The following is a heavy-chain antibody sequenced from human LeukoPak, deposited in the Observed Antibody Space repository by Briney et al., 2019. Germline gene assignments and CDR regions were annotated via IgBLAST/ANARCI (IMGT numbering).Heavy chain of an antibody. CDR2: IYYSGCT. Sequence: SETLSLTCTVSGGSISSYYWSWLRQPPGKGLEGIGYIYYSGCTNYNPPLQSRVHISVDTSKIQSSLKLSSVTAADTAVYYCASHRGRAAARSSQNYYYYGMDVWGQGTTVTVSS. D-gene: IGHD6-6*01. V-gene: IGHV4-59*08. CDR1: GGSISSYY. CDR3: ASHRGRAAARSSQNYYYYGMDV. J-gene: IGHJ6*02.